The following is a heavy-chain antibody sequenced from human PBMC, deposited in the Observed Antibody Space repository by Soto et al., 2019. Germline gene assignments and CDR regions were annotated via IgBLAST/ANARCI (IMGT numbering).Heavy chain of an antibody. CDR1: GYTFTSYA. V-gene: IGHV1-18*01. Sequence: GASVKVSCKASGYTFTSYAISWVRQAPGQGLEWMRWISAYNGNTNYAQKLQGRVTMTTDTSTSTAYMELRSLRSDDTAVYYCARDLAAGNCDYWGQGTLVTVSS. J-gene: IGHJ4*02. D-gene: IGHD6-19*01. CDR2: ISAYNGNT. CDR3: ARDLAAGNCDY.